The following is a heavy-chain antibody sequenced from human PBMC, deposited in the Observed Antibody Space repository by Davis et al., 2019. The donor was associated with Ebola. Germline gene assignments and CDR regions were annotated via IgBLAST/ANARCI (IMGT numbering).Heavy chain of an antibody. CDR2: INPNSGGT. V-gene: IGHV1-2*02. CDR3: ARIPIVGVTPLNWFDP. CDR1: GYTFTGYY. J-gene: IGHJ5*02. D-gene: IGHD1-26*01. Sequence: ASVKVSCKASGYTFTGYYMHWVRQAPGQGLEWMGWINPNSGGTNYAQKFQGRVTMTRDTSISTAYMELSRLRSDDTAVYYCARIPIVGVTPLNWFDPWGQGTLVTVSS.